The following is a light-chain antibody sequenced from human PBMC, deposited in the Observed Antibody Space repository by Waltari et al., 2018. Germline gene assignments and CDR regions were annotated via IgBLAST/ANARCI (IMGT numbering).Light chain of an antibody. J-gene: IGKJ1*01. Sequence: DIVMTQSPVSLSVTPGEPASLSCRSSQSLLHSNGYSYVDWHVQKPGQSPQLLIYVASKRASGVPDRFSGSGSGTDFTLKISRVEAEDVGVYYCMQTRETPQTFGQGTKVEIK. CDR3: MQTRETPQT. CDR2: VAS. V-gene: IGKV2-28*01. CDR1: QSLLHSNGYSY.